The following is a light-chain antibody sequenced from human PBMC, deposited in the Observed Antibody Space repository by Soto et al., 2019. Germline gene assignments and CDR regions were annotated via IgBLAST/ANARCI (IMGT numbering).Light chain of an antibody. CDR1: QSVSVH. CDR2: DAS. Sequence: EIVLTQSPGTLSLSPGERATLSCRVSQSVSVHLAWYQQKPGQAPRLLIYDASNRATGIPARFSGSGSGTDMTLTISSLEPEDFAVYHCVQRTTWPWTCGQGSKVEIK. CDR3: VQRTTWPWT. J-gene: IGKJ1*01. V-gene: IGKV3-11*01.